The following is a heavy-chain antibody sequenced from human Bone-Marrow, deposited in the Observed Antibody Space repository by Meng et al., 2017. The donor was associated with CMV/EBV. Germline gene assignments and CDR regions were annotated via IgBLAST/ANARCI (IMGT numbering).Heavy chain of an antibody. J-gene: IGHJ4*02. D-gene: IGHD2-2*01. CDR3: ARVGGRYCRSTRRSPVDY. Sequence: GESLKISCAASGFTFSSYSMNWVRQAPGKGLEWVSSISSSSSYIYYADSVKGRFTISRDNTKNSLYLQLNSLRAEDTAVYYCARVGGRYCRSTRRSPVDYWGQGTLVTVSS. V-gene: IGHV3-21*01. CDR2: ISSSSSYI. CDR1: GFTFSSYS.